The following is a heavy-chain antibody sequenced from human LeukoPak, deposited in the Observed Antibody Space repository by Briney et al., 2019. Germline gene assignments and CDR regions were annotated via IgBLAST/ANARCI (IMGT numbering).Heavy chain of an antibody. D-gene: IGHD3-22*01. Sequence: GGSLRLSYAASGFTVSSNYMSWVRQAPGKGLEWVSVIYSGGSTYYADSVKGRFTISRDNSKNTLYLQMNSLRAEDTAVYYCARERSEYYYDSSGYYDYWGQGTLVTVSS. V-gene: IGHV3-53*01. J-gene: IGHJ4*02. CDR2: IYSGGST. CDR1: GFTVSSNY. CDR3: ARERSEYYYDSSGYYDY.